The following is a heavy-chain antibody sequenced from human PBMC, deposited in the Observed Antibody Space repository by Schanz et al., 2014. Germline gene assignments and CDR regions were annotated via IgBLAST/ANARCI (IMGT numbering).Heavy chain of an antibody. J-gene: IGHJ4*02. CDR3: ARGDPVAGRDY. CDR1: GFIVSSTY. Sequence: EVQLVESGGDLVQPGGSQRLSCAASGFIVSSTYMTWVRQAPGKGLEWVSIIYSGVSTYYADSVKGRFTISRDNSKNTVYLQMNSLRGEDTGMYYCARGDPVAGRDYWGRGTLVTVSS. V-gene: IGHV3-66*01. CDR2: IYSGVST. D-gene: IGHD1-1*01.